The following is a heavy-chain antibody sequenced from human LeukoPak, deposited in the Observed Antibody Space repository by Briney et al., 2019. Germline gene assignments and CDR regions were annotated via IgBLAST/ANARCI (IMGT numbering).Heavy chain of an antibody. D-gene: IGHD6-13*01. Sequence: PGRSLRLSCAASGFTSSSYGMHWVRQAPGKGLEWVAVISYDGSNKYYADSVKGRFTISRDNSKNTLYLQMNGLRAEDTAVYYCAKDRKAAAGYFDYWGQGTLVTVSS. CDR1: GFTSSSYG. V-gene: IGHV3-30*18. CDR3: AKDRKAAAGYFDY. J-gene: IGHJ4*02. CDR2: ISYDGSNK.